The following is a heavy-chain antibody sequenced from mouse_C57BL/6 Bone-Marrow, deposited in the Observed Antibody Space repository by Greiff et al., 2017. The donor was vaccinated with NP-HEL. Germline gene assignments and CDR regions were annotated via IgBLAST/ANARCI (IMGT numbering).Heavy chain of an antibody. J-gene: IGHJ2*01. CDR2: IYPGDGDT. CDR3: ARSDGNYLYYFDY. V-gene: IGHV1-80*01. CDR1: GYAFSSYW. D-gene: IGHD2-1*01. Sequence: VQLQESGAELVKPGASVKISCKASGYAFSSYWMNWVKQRPGKGLEWIGQIYPGDGDTNYNGKFKGKATLTADKSSSTAYMQLSSLTSEDSAVYFCARSDGNYLYYFDYWGQGTTLTVSS.